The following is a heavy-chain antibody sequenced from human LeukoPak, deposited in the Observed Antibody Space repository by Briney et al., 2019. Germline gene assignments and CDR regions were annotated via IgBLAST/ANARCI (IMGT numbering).Heavy chain of an antibody. Sequence: GGSLRLSCVASGFSFNNYAMNWVRQAPGKGLEWVSLIIGSSGSTFYADSVKGRFTISRDNSKSTLYLQMNSLRAEDTALYYCAGSWYDYRNYFDPWGQGTLVTVSS. CDR1: GFSFNNYA. J-gene: IGHJ5*02. D-gene: IGHD4-11*01. CDR3: AGSWYDYRNYFDP. CDR2: IIGSSGST. V-gene: IGHV3-23*01.